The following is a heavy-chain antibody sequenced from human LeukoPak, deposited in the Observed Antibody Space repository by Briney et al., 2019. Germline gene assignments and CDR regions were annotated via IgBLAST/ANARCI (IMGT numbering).Heavy chain of an antibody. Sequence: SGGSLRLSCAASGFTFSSYWMNWVRQAPGKGLEWVSGISGFGGSTYYAPSVKGRLTISRDNFGNMLYLHLDSLRVEDTAIYYCARRSGSSWSSFDYWGQGALVTVSS. J-gene: IGHJ4*02. V-gene: IGHV3-23*01. D-gene: IGHD6-13*01. CDR1: GFTFSSYW. CDR2: ISGFGGST. CDR3: ARRSGSSWSSFDY.